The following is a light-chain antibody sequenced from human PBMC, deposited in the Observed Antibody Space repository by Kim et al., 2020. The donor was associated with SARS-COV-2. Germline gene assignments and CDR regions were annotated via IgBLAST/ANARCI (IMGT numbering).Light chain of an antibody. V-gene: IGLV7-43*01. J-gene: IGLJ3*02. CDR1: TGAVTSGSY. CDR2: GTS. CDR3: LLHYGGSQV. Sequence: QAVVTQDPSLTVSPGGTVTLTCASSTGAVTSGSYPNWLQQKPGQAPRALIYGTSNKHSWTPARFSGSLLGGKAALTLSGVQPEDEAEYYCLLHYGGSQVFGGGTKLTVL.